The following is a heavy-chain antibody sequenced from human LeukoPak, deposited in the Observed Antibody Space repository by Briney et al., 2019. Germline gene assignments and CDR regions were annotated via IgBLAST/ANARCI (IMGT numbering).Heavy chain of an antibody. Sequence: ASVKVSCKASGGTFSSYAISWVRQAPGQGLEWMGWMNPNSGNTGYAQKFQGRVTMTRNTSISTAYMELSSLRSEDTAVYYCARAGDSSGYYLGHVSRFNDYWGQGTLVTVSS. CDR3: ARAGDSSGYYLGHVSRFNDY. V-gene: IGHV1-8*02. CDR1: GGTFSSYA. CDR2: MNPNSGNT. D-gene: IGHD3-22*01. J-gene: IGHJ4*02.